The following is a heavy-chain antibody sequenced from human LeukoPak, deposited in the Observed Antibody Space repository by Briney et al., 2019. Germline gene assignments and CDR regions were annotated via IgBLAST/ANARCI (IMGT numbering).Heavy chain of an antibody. V-gene: IGHV3-21*04. CDR3: ARERVGYSYGATCFDY. D-gene: IGHD5-18*01. J-gene: IGHJ4*02. Sequence: GGSMRLSCAASGFTFSSYSMNWVRQAPGKGLGWVSSISSSSSYIYYADSVKGRFTISRDNAKNSLYLQMNSLRAEDTAVYYCARERVGYSYGATCFDYWGQGTLVTVSS. CDR1: GFTFSSYS. CDR2: ISSSSSYI.